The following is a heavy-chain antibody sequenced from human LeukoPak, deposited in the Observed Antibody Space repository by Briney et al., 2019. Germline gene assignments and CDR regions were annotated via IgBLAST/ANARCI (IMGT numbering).Heavy chain of an antibody. J-gene: IGHJ6*03. D-gene: IGHD2-2*01. V-gene: IGHV1-8*01. Sequence: ASVTVSFKASGYTFTSYDINWVRQATGQGLEWMGWMNPKSGNTGYAQKFHVRVTMTRNISISTAYMDLSILRSEDTAVYYCARGSGDIVVAYYYYYMDVWGRGTTVTISS. CDR3: ARGSGDIVVAYYYYYMDV. CDR1: GYTFTSYD. CDR2: MNPKSGNT.